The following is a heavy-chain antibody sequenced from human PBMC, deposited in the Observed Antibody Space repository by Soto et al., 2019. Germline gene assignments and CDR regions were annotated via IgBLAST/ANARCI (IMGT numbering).Heavy chain of an antibody. D-gene: IGHD6-13*01. CDR1: GYTFTSYA. J-gene: IGHJ6*02. CDR2: INAGNGNT. V-gene: IGHV1-3*01. CDR3: ASSHQELEPGIAAAGSSYNYYYGMDV. Sequence: ASVKVSCKASGYTFTSYAMHWVRQAPGQRLEWMGWINAGNGNTKYSQKFQGRVTVTRDTSASTAYMELSSLRSEDTAVYYCASSHQELEPGIAAAGSSYNYYYGMDVWGQGTTVTVSS.